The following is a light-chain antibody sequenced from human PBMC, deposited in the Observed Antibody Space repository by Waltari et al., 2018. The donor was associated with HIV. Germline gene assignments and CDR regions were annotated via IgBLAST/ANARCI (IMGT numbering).Light chain of an antibody. CDR3: QQYYSVPYT. CDR1: RNLLYSSTNKNY. V-gene: IGKV4-1*01. Sequence: DVVVTQSPDSQAESVGERATPNGKSRRNLLYSSTNKNYLAWYQQKAGQRPKLLIYWASTLESGVPDRFSGSGSETDFTLTISSLQAEDVAVYYCQQYYSVPYTFGQGTKLEIK. J-gene: IGKJ2*01. CDR2: WAS.